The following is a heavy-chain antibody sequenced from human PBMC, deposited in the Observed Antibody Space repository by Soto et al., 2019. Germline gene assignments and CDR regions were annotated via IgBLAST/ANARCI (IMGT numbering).Heavy chain of an antibody. D-gene: IGHD2-21*02. Sequence: ASETLSLTCAVSGGSISSGGYSWSWIRQPPGKGLEWIGYIYHSGSTYYNPSLKSRVTISVDRSKNQFSLKLSSVTAADTAVYYCARVGVVTDAFDIWGQGTMVTVSS. CDR3: ARVGVVTDAFDI. J-gene: IGHJ3*02. V-gene: IGHV4-30-2*01. CDR2: IYHSGST. CDR1: GGSISSGGYS.